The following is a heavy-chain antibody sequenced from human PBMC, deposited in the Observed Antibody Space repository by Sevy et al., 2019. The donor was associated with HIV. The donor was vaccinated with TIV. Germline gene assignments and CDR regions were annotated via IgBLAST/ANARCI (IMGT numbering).Heavy chain of an antibody. Sequence: GVSLRLSCAASGFAFYDYSMSWIRQAPGKGLEWVATLSFGCGKINYAYSVKGRFTISRDNSKNSFYLQMDNLRVEDTAIYYCAREGCTRPHDYWGQGTRFTVSS. CDR2: LSFGCGKI. CDR1: GFAFYDYS. V-gene: IGHV3-23*01. CDR3: AREGCTRPHDY. J-gene: IGHJ4*02. D-gene: IGHD2-8*01.